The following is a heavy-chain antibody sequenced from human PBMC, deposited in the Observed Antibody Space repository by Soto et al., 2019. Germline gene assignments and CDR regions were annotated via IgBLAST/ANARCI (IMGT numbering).Heavy chain of an antibody. D-gene: IGHD2-2*01. V-gene: IGHV3-23*01. Sequence: GGSLRLSCAASGFTFSSYAMSWVRQAPGKGLEWVSAISGSGGSTYYADSVKGRFTISRDNPKNTLYLQMNSLRAEDTAVYYCAKVRYCSSTSCQAWFDPWGQGTLVTVSS. CDR3: AKVRYCSSTSCQAWFDP. J-gene: IGHJ5*02. CDR1: GFTFSSYA. CDR2: ISGSGGST.